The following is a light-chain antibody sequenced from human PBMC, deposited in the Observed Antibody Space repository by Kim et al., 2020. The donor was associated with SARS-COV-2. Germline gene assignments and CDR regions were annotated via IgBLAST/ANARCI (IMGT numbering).Light chain of an antibody. CDR3: SSYAGSNNLV. V-gene: IGLV2-8*01. J-gene: IGLJ2*01. CDR2: EVS. CDR1: SSDVVGYNY. Sequence: HPVTISCTGTSSDVVGYNYVSWYQQHPGKAPKLMIYEVSKRPSGVPDRFSGSKSGNTASLTVSGLQAEDEADYYCSSYAGSNNLVFGGGTQLTVL.